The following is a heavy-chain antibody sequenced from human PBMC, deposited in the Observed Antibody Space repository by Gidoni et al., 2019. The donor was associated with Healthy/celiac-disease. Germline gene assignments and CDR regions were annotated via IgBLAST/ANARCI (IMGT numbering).Heavy chain of an antibody. CDR1: GYTFTSYG. V-gene: IGHV1-18*01. CDR3: ARVAGVGASFDY. D-gene: IGHD1-26*01. Sequence: QVQLVQSGAEVKKPGASVKVSCKASGYTFTSYGISCVRQAPGQGLEWMGWISAYKGNTNNEQKLQGRAPMTTDTSTSTAYMELRSLGSDDTAVYYCARVAGVGASFDYWGQGTLVTVSS. CDR2: ISAYKGNT. J-gene: IGHJ4*02.